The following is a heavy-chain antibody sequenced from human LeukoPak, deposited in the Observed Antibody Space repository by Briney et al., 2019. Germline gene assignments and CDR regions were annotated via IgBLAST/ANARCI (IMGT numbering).Heavy chain of an antibody. CDR2: ITPMFGTA. CDR1: GGDFISYA. CDR3: TRDDGSGNNWFDP. J-gene: IGHJ5*02. D-gene: IGHD3-10*01. Sequence: GASVKVSCKASGGDFISYAINWVRQAPGQGLEWMGGITPMFGTAHYAQKFQGRVTIIVDQFTSTAYMELSSLRSEDTAIYYCTRDDGSGNNWFDPWGQGTLVTVSS. V-gene: IGHV1-69*13.